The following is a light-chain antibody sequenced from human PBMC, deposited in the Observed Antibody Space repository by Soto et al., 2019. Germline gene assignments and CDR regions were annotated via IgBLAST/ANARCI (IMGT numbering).Light chain of an antibody. V-gene: IGKV3-20*01. CDR1: QSVSSSY. CDR2: GAS. Sequence: EIVLTQSPGTLSLSPGERATLSCRASQSVSSSYLAWYQQKPGQAPRTLIYGASSRAIGIPDRFSGSGSGKDFTLTISRLEPEDFAVYYCQQNGSSPWTFGQGTKVEIK. J-gene: IGKJ1*01. CDR3: QQNGSSPWT.